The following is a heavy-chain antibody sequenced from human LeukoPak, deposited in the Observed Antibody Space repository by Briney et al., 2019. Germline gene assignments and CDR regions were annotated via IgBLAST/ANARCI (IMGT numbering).Heavy chain of an antibody. D-gene: IGHD1-26*01. J-gene: IGHJ3*01. Sequence: PGGSQRLSCAASGFTFSNYWMHWVRQGPGKGLVWVSCISSDGSSTRYADSVKDRFTISRDNAKNTLYLQMNSLRAEDTAVYYCGRGGSPPEALGDTFDFWGQGTMVTVSS. CDR3: GRGGSPPEALGDTFDF. CDR2: ISSDGSST. V-gene: IGHV3-74*01. CDR1: GFTFSNYW.